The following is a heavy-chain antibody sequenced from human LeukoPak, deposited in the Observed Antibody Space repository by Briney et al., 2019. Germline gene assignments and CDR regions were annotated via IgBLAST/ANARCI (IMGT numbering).Heavy chain of an antibody. CDR3: ARDLDY. J-gene: IGHJ4*02. CDR1: GGSISSGSYY. CDR2: IYTSGST. Sequence: PSQTLSLTCTVSGGSISSGSYYWSWIRQPAGKGLEWIGRIYTSGSTNYNPSLKSRVTISVDMSKNQFSLKLSSVTAADTAVYYCARDLDYWGQGTLVTVSS. V-gene: IGHV4-61*02.